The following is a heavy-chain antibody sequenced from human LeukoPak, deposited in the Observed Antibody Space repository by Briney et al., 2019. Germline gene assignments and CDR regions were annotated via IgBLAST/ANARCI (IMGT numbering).Heavy chain of an antibody. CDR1: GGSISSYY. J-gene: IGHJ4*02. D-gene: IGHD2-15*01. Sequence: SETLSLTCTVSGGSISSYYWSWIRQPPGKGLEWIGYIYYSGSTYYNPSLKSRVTISVDTSKNQFSLKLSSVTAADTAVYYCAREGGERDILPFDYWGQGTLVTVSS. CDR2: IYYSGST. CDR3: AREGGERDILPFDY. V-gene: IGHV4-30-4*08.